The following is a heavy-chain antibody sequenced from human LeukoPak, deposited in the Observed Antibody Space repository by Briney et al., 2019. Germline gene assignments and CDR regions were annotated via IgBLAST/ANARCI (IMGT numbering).Heavy chain of an antibody. J-gene: IGHJ5*02. CDR3: AKDPYYDFWSGYRVDNWFDP. CDR2: ISGSGGST. CDR1: GFTFSSYA. Sequence: GGSMRLSCAASGFTFSSYAMSWVPQAPGKGLEWVSAISGSGGSTYYADSVKGRFTISRDNSKNTLYLQMNSLRAEDRAVFYCAKDPYYDFWSGYRVDNWFDPWGQGTLVTVSS. V-gene: IGHV3-23*01. D-gene: IGHD3-3*01.